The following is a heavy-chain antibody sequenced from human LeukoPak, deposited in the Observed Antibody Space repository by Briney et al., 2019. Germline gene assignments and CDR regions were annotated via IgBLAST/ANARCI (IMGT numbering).Heavy chain of an antibody. Sequence: SETLSLTCSVSGGSIESYYWSWIRQPAGKGLEWIGRIWADGAPTYRPSLKSRVTISVDTSKNQFSLRLSSVTAADTAVYYCARGRDSRGYQFMGFDSWGQGTLVTVSS. CDR1: GGSIESYY. D-gene: IGHD3-22*01. J-gene: IGHJ4*02. V-gene: IGHV4-4*07. CDR3: ARGRDSRGYQFMGFDS. CDR2: IWADGAP.